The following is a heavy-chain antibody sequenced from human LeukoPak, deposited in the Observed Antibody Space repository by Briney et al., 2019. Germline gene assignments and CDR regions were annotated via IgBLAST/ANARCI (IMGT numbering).Heavy chain of an antibody. CDR1: GGSISSYY. CDR2: IYYSGST. Sequence: SETLSLTCTVSGGSISSYYWSWIRQPPGKGLEWIGYIYYSGSTNYNPSLKSRVTISVDTSKNQFSLKLSSVTAADTAVYYCARAVLGYCSGGSCYSRWFDPWGQGTLVTVSS. V-gene: IGHV4-59*08. CDR3: ARAVLGYCSGGSCYSRWFDP. J-gene: IGHJ5*02. D-gene: IGHD2-15*01.